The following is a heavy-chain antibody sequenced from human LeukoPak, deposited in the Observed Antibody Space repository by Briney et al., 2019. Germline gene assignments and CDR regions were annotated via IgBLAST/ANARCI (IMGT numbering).Heavy chain of an antibody. CDR3: ARGRFDMVRGVTHIDY. D-gene: IGHD3-10*01. CDR1: VGSISSYY. Sequence: SETLSLTCTVSVGSISSYYWSWIRQPAGKGLEWIGRIYTIGSTNYNPSLKCRVTISVDTSKKQFFLKVSSVTAEDTAVYYCARGRFDMVRGVTHIDYWGQGTLVTVSS. V-gene: IGHV4-4*07. CDR2: IYTIGST. J-gene: IGHJ4*02.